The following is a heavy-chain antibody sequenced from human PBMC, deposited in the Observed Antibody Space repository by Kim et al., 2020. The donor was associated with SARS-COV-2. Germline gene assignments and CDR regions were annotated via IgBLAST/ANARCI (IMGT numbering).Heavy chain of an antibody. CDR3: ARVSVGSSGWEYYFDY. V-gene: IGHV1-69*13. Sequence: SVKVSCKASGGTFSSYAISWVRQAPGQGLEWMGGIIPIFGTANYAQKFQGRVTITADESTSTAYMELSSLRSEDTAVYYCARVSVGSSGWEYYFDYWGQGTLVTVSS. D-gene: IGHD6-19*01. J-gene: IGHJ4*02. CDR1: GGTFSSYA. CDR2: IIPIFGTA.